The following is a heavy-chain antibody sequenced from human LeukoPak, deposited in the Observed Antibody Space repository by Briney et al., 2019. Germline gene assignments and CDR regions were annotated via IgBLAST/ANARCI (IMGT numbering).Heavy chain of an antibody. CDR1: GGSINGYY. J-gene: IGHJ6*02. D-gene: IGHD6-13*01. V-gene: IGHV4-59*08. CDR3: ARADSSPNYYYYGMDV. Sequence: PSETLSLTCTVSGGSINGYYWSWVRQPPGKGLEWIAWIYYSGSTNYNPSLKSRVTISVDTSKNQFSLKLSSVTAADTAVYYCARADSSPNYYYYGMDVWGQGTTVTVSS. CDR2: IYYSGST.